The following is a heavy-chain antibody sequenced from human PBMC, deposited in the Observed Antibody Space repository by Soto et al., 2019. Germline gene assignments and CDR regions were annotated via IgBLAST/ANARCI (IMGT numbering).Heavy chain of an antibody. D-gene: IGHD3-22*01. CDR1: GGTFSSYT. J-gene: IGHJ4*02. CDR2: IIPILGIT. CDR3: ARFHYYDSSGYWDFDY. V-gene: IGHV1-69*02. Sequence: APVKVSCKASGGTFSSYTISWVRQAPRQELEWMGRIIPILGITNYAQKFQGRVTITADESTSTAYMELSSLRSEDTSVYYCARFHYYDSSGYWDFDYWGQGTLVTVSS.